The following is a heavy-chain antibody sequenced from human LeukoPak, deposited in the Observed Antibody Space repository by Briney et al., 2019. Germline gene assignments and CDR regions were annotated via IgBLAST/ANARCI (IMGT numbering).Heavy chain of an antibody. CDR3: ARGVRNYYDSSGYYPFDY. V-gene: IGHV4-59*01. J-gene: IGHJ4*02. Sequence: PSETLSLTCTVSGGSISSYYWSWIRQPPGKGLEWIGYIYYSGSTNYNPSLKSRVTISVDTSKNQFSLKLSSVTAADTAVYYCARGVRNYYDSSGYYPFDYWGQGTLVTVSS. D-gene: IGHD3-22*01. CDR2: IYYSGST. CDR1: GGSISSYY.